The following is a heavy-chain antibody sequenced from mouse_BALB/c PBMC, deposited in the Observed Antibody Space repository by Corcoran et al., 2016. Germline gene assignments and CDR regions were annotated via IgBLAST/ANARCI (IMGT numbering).Heavy chain of an antibody. V-gene: IGHV1-66*01. J-gene: IGHJ4*01. Sequence: QVQLQQSGPELVKPGASVKISCKASGYSFTSYYIHWVKQRPGQGLEWIGWIFPGSGNTQYNEKFKGKATLTADTSSSTASMQLSSLTSEDSAVYVCARPQYYYAMDYWGQGTAVTVSS. CDR2: IFPGSGNT. CDR1: GYSFTSYY. CDR3: ARPQYYYAMDY. D-gene: IGHD6-1*01.